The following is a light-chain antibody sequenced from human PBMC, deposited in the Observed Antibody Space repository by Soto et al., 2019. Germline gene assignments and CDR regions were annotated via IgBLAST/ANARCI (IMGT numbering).Light chain of an antibody. CDR1: QSVSSY. V-gene: IGKV3-11*01. CDR2: DAS. CDR3: QQRSNWPFT. Sequence: EIVLTKSPATLSLSPGERATLSCRASQSVSSYFAWYQQKPGPAPRLLIYDASNRATGIPARFSGSGSGTDFTLTISSLEPEDFAFYYCQQRSNWPFTFGGGTKVQIK. J-gene: IGKJ4*01.